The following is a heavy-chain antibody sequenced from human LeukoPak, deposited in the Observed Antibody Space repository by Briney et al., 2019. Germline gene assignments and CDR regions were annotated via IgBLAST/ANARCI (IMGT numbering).Heavy chain of an antibody. CDR3: ARVGVGTSGYYFDY. CDR1: GGSFSGYY. CDR2: IYDSGST. J-gene: IGHJ4*02. D-gene: IGHD1-14*01. Sequence: SSETLSLTCAVYGGSFSGYYWSWIRQPPGKGLEWIGYIYDSGSTNYNPSLKSRVTISVDTSKNQFSLKLTSVTAADTAVYYCARVGVGTSGYYFDYWGQGTLVTVSS. V-gene: IGHV4-59*01.